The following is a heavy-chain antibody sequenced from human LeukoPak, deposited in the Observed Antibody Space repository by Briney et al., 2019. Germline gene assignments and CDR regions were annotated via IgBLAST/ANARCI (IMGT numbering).Heavy chain of an antibody. Sequence: SETLSLTCTVSGGSISSGGYYWSWIRQHPGKGLEWIGYIYYSGSTYYNPSLKSRVTISVDTSKNQFSLKLTSVTAADTAVYYCAREGGPYRPLDYSGQGTLVTVSS. CDR2: IYYSGST. CDR3: AREGGPYRPLDY. V-gene: IGHV4-31*03. J-gene: IGHJ4*02. CDR1: GGSISSGGYY.